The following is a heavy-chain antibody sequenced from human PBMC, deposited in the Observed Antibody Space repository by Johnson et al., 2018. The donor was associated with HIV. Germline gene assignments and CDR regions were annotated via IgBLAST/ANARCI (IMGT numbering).Heavy chain of an antibody. V-gene: IGHV3-30-3*01. CDR2: ISYDGSNK. CDR3: AKGRSGAGGAFDI. J-gene: IGHJ3*02. D-gene: IGHD1-26*01. Sequence: QVQLVESGGGVVQPGRSLRLSCAASGFTFSSYAMHWVRQAPGKGLEWVAVISYDGSNKYYADSVKGRFTISRDNSKNTLYLQMNSLRAEDTAVYYCAKGRSGAGGAFDIWGQGTMVTVSS. CDR1: GFTFSSYA.